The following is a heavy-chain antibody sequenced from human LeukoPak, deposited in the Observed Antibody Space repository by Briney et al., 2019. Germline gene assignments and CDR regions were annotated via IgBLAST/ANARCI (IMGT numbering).Heavy chain of an antibody. CDR1: GYTFTSYD. CDR3: ARGYRADYSGSGSYYY. V-gene: IGHV1-8*01. Sequence: GASVKVSCKASGYTFTSYDINWVRQATGQGLEWMGWMNPNSGNTGYEQKFPGRVTMTRNTSISTAYMELSSLRSEDTAVYYCARGYRADYSGSGSYYYWGQGTLVTVSS. D-gene: IGHD3-10*01. J-gene: IGHJ4*02. CDR2: MNPNSGNT.